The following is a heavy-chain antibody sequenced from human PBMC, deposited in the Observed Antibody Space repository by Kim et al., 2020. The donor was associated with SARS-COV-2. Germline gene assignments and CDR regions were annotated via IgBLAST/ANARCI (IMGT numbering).Heavy chain of an antibody. J-gene: IGHJ4*02. CDR3: AKDRPYSSGLDY. Sequence: GGSLRLSCAASGLTFDDYAMHWVRQAPGKGLEWVSGISWNSGSIGYADSVKGRFTISRDNAKNSLYLQMNSLRAEDTALYYCAKDRPYSSGLDYWGQGTLVTVSS. D-gene: IGHD6-19*01. CDR1: GLTFDDYA. V-gene: IGHV3-9*01. CDR2: ISWNSGSI.